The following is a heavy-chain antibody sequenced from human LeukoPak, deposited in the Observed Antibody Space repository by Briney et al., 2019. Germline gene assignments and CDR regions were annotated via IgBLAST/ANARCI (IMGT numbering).Heavy chain of an antibody. CDR3: AEDTRYSYGYGMDV. V-gene: IGHV3-9*01. Sequence: GRSLRLSCAASGFTFDDYAMNWVRQAPGKGLEWVSGITWNSGSTGYADSVKGRFTISRDNAKNSLYLQMNSLRAEDTALYYCAEDTRYSYGYGMDVWGQGTTVTVSS. CDR1: GFTFDDYA. CDR2: ITWNSGST. D-gene: IGHD5-18*01. J-gene: IGHJ6*02.